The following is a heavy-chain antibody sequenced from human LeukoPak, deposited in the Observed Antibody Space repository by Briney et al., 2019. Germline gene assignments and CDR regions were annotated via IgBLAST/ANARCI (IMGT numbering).Heavy chain of an antibody. D-gene: IGHD1-14*01. CDR3: ARGDKQLLFNRNKGGFDP. J-gene: IGHJ5*02. Sequence: GGSLRLSCAASGFTFCSYALHWVRQAPGKGLEWVTVISHDGSSKYYADSVKGRFTISRDNSKNTLYLQMNSLRPEDTAVYYCARGDKQLLFNRNKGGFDPWGQGALVTVSS. V-gene: IGHV3-30*04. CDR2: ISHDGSSK. CDR1: GFTFCSYA.